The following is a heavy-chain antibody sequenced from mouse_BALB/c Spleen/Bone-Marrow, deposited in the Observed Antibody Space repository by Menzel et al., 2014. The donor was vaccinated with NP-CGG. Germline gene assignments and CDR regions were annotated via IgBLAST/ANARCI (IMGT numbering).Heavy chain of an antibody. CDR2: IDPANGNT. CDR3: ASLTGTFDY. CDR1: GFNIKDTY. Sequence: VQLQQSGAELVKPGASVKLSCTASGFNIKDTYMHWVKQRPEQGLEWIGRIDPANGNTKYDPKFQGRAAITADTSSNTAYLQLSSLTSEDTAVYYCASLTGTFDYWGQGTPLTVSS. J-gene: IGHJ2*01. D-gene: IGHD4-1*01. V-gene: IGHV14-3*02.